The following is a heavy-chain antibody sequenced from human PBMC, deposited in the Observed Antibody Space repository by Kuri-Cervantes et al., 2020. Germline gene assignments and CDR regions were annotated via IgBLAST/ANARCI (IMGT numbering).Heavy chain of an antibody. CDR3: AKSSGWSRGDYFDY. CDR2: ISWNSGSI. V-gene: IGHV3-9*01. D-gene: IGHD6-19*01. CDR1: GFTFDDYA. J-gene: IGHJ4*02. Sequence: GGSLRLSCAASGFTFDDYAMHWVRQAPGKGLEWVSGISWNSGSIGYADSVKGRFTISRDNAKNSLYLQMNSLRAEDTALYYCAKSSGWSRGDYFDYWGQGTLVTVSS.